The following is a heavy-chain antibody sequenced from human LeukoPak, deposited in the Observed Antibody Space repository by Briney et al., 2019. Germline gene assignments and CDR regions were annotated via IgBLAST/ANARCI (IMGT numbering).Heavy chain of an antibody. Sequence: PGRSLRLSCAASGFTFSSYAMHWVRQAPGKGLEWVAVISYDGSNKYYADSVKGRFTISRDNSKNTLYLQMTSLRDEDMALYYCAKGWSAMVPLALDYWGQGTLVTVSS. J-gene: IGHJ4*02. CDR1: GFTFSSYA. CDR3: AKGWSAMVPLALDY. D-gene: IGHD5-18*01. CDR2: ISYDGSNK. V-gene: IGHV3-30*04.